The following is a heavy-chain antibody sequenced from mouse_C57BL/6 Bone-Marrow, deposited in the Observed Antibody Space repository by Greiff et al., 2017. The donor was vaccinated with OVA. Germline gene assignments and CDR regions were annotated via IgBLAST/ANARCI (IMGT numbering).Heavy chain of an antibody. Sequence: QVQLQQSGAELARPGASVKLSCKASGYTFTSYGISWVKQRTGQGLEWIGEIYPRSGHTYYNEKFKGKATLTADKSSSTAYMELRSLTSEDSAVYFCARYGYGSSYWYFDVWGTGTTVTVSS. CDR2: IYPRSGHT. J-gene: IGHJ1*03. V-gene: IGHV1-81*01. D-gene: IGHD1-1*01. CDR3: ARYGYGSSYWYFDV. CDR1: GYTFTSYG.